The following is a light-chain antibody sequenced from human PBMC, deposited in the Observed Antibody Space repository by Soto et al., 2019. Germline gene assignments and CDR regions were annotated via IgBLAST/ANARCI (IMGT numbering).Light chain of an antibody. Sequence: EIVLTQSPGTLSLSPGERAPLSCRASQSVSKMYLAWYQQKPGQAPRILIYGASSRATGIPDRFSGSGSGTEFTLTISRLEPEDVAVYYCQQYGTSPYTFGQGTKVDIK. CDR1: QSVSKMY. CDR3: QQYGTSPYT. J-gene: IGKJ2*01. CDR2: GAS. V-gene: IGKV3-20*01.